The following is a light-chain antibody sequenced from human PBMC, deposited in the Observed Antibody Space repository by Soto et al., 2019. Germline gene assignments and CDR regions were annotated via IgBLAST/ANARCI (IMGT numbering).Light chain of an antibody. Sequence: QLVLTQPPSASGTPGQRVTISCSGSSSNIGSNTVNWYQQLPGTAPKLLIYSNNQRPSGVPDRFSGSKSGTSASLAISGLQSEDEADYYCAAWDDSLNGRWVFGGGTKLTV. CDR3: AAWDDSLNGRWV. CDR1: SSNIGSNT. V-gene: IGLV1-44*01. CDR2: SNN. J-gene: IGLJ2*01.